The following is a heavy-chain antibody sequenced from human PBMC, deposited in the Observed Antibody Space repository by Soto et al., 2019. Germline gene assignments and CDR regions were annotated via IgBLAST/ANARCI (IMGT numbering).Heavy chain of an antibody. V-gene: IGHV1-18*01. D-gene: IGHD3-22*01. CDR2: ISAYNGNT. J-gene: IGHJ3*02. CDR3: ARSLKPYYYDSSGRDAFDI. Sequence: QVQLVQSGAEVKKLGASVKVSCKASGYTFTSYGISWVRQAPGQGLEWMGWISAYNGNTNYAQKLQGRVTMTTDTSTSTAYMELRSLRSDDTAVYYCARSLKPYYYDSSGRDAFDIWGQGTMVTVSS. CDR1: GYTFTSYG.